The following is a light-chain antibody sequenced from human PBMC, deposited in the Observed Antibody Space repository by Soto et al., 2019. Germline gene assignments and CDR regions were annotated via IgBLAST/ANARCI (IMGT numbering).Light chain of an antibody. CDR1: QSVSTNY. J-gene: IGKJ3*01. V-gene: IGKV3-20*01. Sequence: EXXXXQXXGXXSLSPGDRATLSCXASQSVSTNYLAWYQQKLGQAPRLLIYGASSRATGIPDRFSGNGSGTDFTLTISRLEPEDFAVYYCHQYGSTPFTFGPGTKVDIK. CDR3: HQYGSTPFT. CDR2: GAS.